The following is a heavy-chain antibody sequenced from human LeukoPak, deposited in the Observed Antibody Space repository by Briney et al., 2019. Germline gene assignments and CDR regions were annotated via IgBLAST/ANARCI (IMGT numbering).Heavy chain of an antibody. D-gene: IGHD5-24*01. V-gene: IGHV3-23*01. CDR3: AKSSLMATVLGFDY. CDR1: GFTFSSYG. CDR2: ISGSGGST. J-gene: IGHJ4*02. Sequence: GGSLRLSCAASGFTFSSYGMSWVRQAPGKGLEWVSAISGSGGSTYYADSVKGRFTISRDNSKNTLYLQMNSLRAEDTAVYYCAKSSLMATVLGFDYWGQGTLVTVSS.